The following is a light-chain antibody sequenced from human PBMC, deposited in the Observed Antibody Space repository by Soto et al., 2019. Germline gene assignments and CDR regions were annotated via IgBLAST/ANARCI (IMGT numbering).Light chain of an antibody. V-gene: IGKV1-27*01. CDR1: QAINTY. CDR2: AAS. CDR3: QKFNAVPT. Sequence: DIQMTQSPSSLSASVGDRVTITCRASQAINTYLAWYQQKPGKVPTLLISAASTLQSGVPSRFSGSGSGTDFTLTISSLQPEDVATYYCQKFNAVPTFGGGTKVEI. J-gene: IGKJ4*01.